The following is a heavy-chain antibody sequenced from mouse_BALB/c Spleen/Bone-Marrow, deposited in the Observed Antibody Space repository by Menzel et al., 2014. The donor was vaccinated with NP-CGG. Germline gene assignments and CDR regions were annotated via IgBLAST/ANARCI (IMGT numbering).Heavy chain of an antibody. CDR1: GYTFSSYW. CDR2: ILPGSGGT. J-gene: IGHJ4*01. V-gene: IGHV1-9*01. Sequence: VQLQQSGAELMKPGASVKISCKATGYTFSSYWIEWVKQRPGHGLEWIGEILPGSGGTNYNGKFKGKATFTADTSSNTAYMQLNSLTSEDSAVYYCARSMDYWGQGTSVTVSS. CDR3: ARSMDY.